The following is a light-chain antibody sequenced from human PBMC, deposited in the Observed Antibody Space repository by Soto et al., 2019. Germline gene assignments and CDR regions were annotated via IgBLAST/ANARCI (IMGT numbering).Light chain of an antibody. CDR2: EVS. V-gene: IGLV2-18*02. J-gene: IGLJ1*01. CDR3: TSSTSNSTYV. CDR1: SSDVGSYNR. Sequence: QSVLTQPPSVSGSPGQSVTISCTGTSSDVGSYNRVSWYQQPPGTAPQLMIYEVSNRPSGVPDRFSGSKSGNTASLTISGLQAEDDADYYCTSSTSNSTYVFGTVTNVTGL.